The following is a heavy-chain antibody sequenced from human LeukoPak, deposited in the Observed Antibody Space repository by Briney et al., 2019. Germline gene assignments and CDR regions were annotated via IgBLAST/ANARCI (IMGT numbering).Heavy chain of an antibody. Sequence: ASVKVSCKASGYTFTSYYMHWVRQAPGQGLEWMGIISPSGGSTSYAQKFQGRVTMTRDTSTSTVYMELSSLRSEDTAVYYCARDLPSGSYFGGWFDPWGQGTLVTVSS. D-gene: IGHD1-26*01. J-gene: IGHJ5*02. CDR3: ARDLPSGSYFGGWFDP. V-gene: IGHV1-46*01. CDR2: ISPSGGST. CDR1: GYTFTSYY.